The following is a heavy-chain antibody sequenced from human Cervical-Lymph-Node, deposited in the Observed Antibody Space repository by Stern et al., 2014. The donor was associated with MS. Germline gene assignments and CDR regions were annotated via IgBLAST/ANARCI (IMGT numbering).Heavy chain of an antibody. CDR1: GYTLTELS. D-gene: IGHD3-3*01. CDR2: FDPEDGET. CDR3: ATDRDDFRSGYSAPTKGYGLDV. V-gene: IGHV1-24*01. J-gene: IGHJ6*02. Sequence: QVQLGQSGAEVKKPGASGKVSCKVSGYTLTELSMHWVRQAPGKGLEWMGGFDPEDGETIYAQKFQGRVTMTEDTSTDTAYMELSSLRSEDTAVYYCATDRDDFRSGYSAPTKGYGLDVWGQGTTVTVTS.